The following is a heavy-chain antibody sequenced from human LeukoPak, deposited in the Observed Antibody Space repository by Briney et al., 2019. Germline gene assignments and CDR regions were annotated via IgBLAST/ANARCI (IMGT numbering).Heavy chain of an antibody. CDR2: MNPNSGNT. V-gene: IGHV1-8*01. CDR1: GYTFTSYD. CDR3: ASLYSGYDYVNDALDI. J-gene: IGHJ3*02. D-gene: IGHD5-12*01. Sequence: GASVKVSCKASGYTFTSYDINWVRQATGQGLEWMGWMNPNSGNTGYAQKFQGRVTMTRNTSISTAYMELSSLRSEDTAVYYCASLYSGYDYVNDALDIWGQGTMVTVSS.